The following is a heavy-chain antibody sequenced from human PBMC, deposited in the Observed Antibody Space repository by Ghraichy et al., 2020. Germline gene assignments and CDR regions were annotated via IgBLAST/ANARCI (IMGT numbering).Heavy chain of an antibody. Sequence: ASVKVSCKASGYTFTSYYMHWVRQAPGQGLEWMGIINPSGGSTSYAQKFQGRVTMTRDTSTSTVYMELSSLRSEDTAVYYSARVFEYSSEQSAGENAYCGGDCLTYYYYGMDVWGQGTTVTVSS. D-gene: IGHD2-21*02. CDR3: ARVFEYSSEQSAGENAYCGGDCLTYYYYGMDV. CDR1: GYTFTSYY. CDR2: INPSGGST. V-gene: IGHV1-46*01. J-gene: IGHJ6*02.